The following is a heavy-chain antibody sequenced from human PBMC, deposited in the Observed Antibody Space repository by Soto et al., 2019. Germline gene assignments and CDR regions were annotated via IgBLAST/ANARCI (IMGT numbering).Heavy chain of an antibody. CDR1: GFTFSSYA. J-gene: IGHJ4*02. CDR2: ISGSGTST. D-gene: IGHD6-19*01. CDR3: AKDSSGWYVRQKNPFDFDY. Sequence: GGSLRLSCAGSGFTFSSYAMSWVRQTPGQAPGKGLEWVSAISGSGTSTYYADSVKGRFIISRDNSQNTLYLQMNSLRAEDTAVYYCAKDSSGWYVRQKNPFDFDYWGQGTLVTVSS. V-gene: IGHV3-23*01.